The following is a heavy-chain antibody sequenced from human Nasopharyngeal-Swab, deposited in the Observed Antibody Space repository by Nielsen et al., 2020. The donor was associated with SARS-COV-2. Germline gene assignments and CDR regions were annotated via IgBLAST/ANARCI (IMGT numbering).Heavy chain of an antibody. D-gene: IGHD3-3*01. CDR1: GFTFSNAW. V-gene: IGHV3-15*01. CDR2: IKSKTDGGTT. CDR3: TATPETYYDFWSGYAQIPY. Sequence: GGSLRLSCAASGFTFSNAWMSWVRQAPGKGLEWVGRIKSKTDGGTTDYAAPVKGRFTISRDDSKNTLYLQMNSLKTEDTAVYYCTATPETYYDFWSGYAQIPYWGQGTLVTVSS. J-gene: IGHJ4*02.